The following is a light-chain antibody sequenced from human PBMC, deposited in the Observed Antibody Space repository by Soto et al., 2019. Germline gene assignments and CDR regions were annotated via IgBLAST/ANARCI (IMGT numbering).Light chain of an antibody. J-gene: IGLJ3*02. V-gene: IGLV1-44*01. CDR1: SSNIGSNT. CDR3: ATWDDSLNGWV. CDR2: SNN. Sequence: QSVLIQPPSASGTPGQRVTIFCSGSSSNIGSNTVNWYQQLPGLAPKLLIYSNNQRPSGVPDRFSGSKSGTSASLAISGLKSEDEADYYCATWDDSLNGWVFGGGTKLTVL.